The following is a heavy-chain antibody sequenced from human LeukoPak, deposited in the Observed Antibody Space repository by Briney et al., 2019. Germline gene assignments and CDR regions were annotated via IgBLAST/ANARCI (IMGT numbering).Heavy chain of an antibody. V-gene: IGHV4-4*02. J-gene: IGHJ4*01. CDR3: AGKGGPYRPLDF. Sequence: SGALSLICGLPRGSICSAIWWAWVRQLPGKGLEWIGEVHLDGRSNSSPSLQSPLALSADFFKKHICLKLTSVTAPDTAVYYFAGKGGPYRPLDFSGQGTLVTVSS. CDR1: RGSICSAIW. CDR2: VHLDGRS.